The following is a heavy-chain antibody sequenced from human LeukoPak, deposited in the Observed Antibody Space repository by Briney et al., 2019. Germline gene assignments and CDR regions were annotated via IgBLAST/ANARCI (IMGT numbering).Heavy chain of an antibody. J-gene: IGHJ4*02. CDR3: ARGWFGSY. Sequence: SETLSLTCTVSGGSISSYYWSWIRQPPGKGLEWIGEINHSGSTNYNPSLKSRVTISVDTSKNQFSLKLSSVTAADTAVYYCARGWFGSYWGQGTLVTVSS. CDR2: INHSGST. V-gene: IGHV4-34*01. CDR1: GGSISSYY. D-gene: IGHD3-10*01.